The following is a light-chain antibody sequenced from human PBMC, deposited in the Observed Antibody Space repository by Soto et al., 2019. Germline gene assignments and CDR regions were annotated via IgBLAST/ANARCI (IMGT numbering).Light chain of an antibody. CDR3: SSFTTTNTWV. CDR2: EVS. J-gene: IGLJ3*02. V-gene: IGLV2-14*01. CDR1: RSDVGRYNY. Sequence: QSALTQPASVSGSPGQSITISCTGTRSDVGRYNYVSWYQQHPGKAPKLLIYEVSNRPSGVSDRFSASKSGNTASLTISGLQADDEADYYCSSFTTTNTWVFGGGTKLTVL.